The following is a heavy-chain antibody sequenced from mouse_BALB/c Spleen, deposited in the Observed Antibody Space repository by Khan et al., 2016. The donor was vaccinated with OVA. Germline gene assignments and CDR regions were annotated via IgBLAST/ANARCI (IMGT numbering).Heavy chain of an antibody. V-gene: IGHV7-3*02. CDR2: IRKKASGYTT. CDR1: GFTFSDYY. CDR3: ARVDYGYGLAY. D-gene: IGHD1-2*01. J-gene: IGHJ3*01. Sequence: EVELVESGGGLVEPGGSLRLSCATSGFTFSDYYMSWVRQPPGKALEWLGFIRKKASGYTTAYSASVKGRFTISRDNSQSILYLQTNRLRAEYSATYYCARVDYGYGLAYWGQGTLVTVSA.